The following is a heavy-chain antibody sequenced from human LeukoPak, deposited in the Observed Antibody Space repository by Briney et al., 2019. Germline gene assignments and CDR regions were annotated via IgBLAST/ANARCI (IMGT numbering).Heavy chain of an antibody. D-gene: IGHD2-21*02. Sequence: ASVKVSCKASGYTFTGQYMHWVRQAPGQGLEWMGWINPNSGGTTYAQKFQGRVTMTRDTSISTAYMELSRLRSDDTAVYYCASTPRGTADLEYWGQGTLVTVSS. V-gene: IGHV1-2*02. J-gene: IGHJ4*02. CDR1: GYTFTGQY. CDR2: INPNSGGT. CDR3: ASTPRGTADLEY.